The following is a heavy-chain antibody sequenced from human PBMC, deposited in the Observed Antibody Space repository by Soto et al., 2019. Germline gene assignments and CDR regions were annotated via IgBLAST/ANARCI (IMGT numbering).Heavy chain of an antibody. V-gene: IGHV1-46*03. CDR3: ARTQTYYYDSSGSDRTPNDY. Sequence: GASVKVSCKASGYTFTSYYMHWVRQAPGQGLEWMGIINPSGGSTSYAQKFQGRVTMTRDTSTSTVYMELSSLRSEDTAVYYCARTQTYYYDSSGSDRTPNDYWGQGTLVTVSS. CDR1: GYTFTSYY. D-gene: IGHD3-22*01. CDR2: INPSGGST. J-gene: IGHJ4*02.